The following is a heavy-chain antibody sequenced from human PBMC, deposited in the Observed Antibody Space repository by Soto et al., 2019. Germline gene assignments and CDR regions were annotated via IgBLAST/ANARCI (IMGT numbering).Heavy chain of an antibody. Sequence: PSETLSLTCTVSGGSISSSSYYWGWIRQPPGKGLEWIGSIYYSGSTYYNPSLKSRVTISIDTSKNQFSLKLSSVTAADTAVYYFACDEWARYGDQYYYYMDVWGKGTTVTVSS. CDR3: ACDEWARYGDQYYYYMDV. CDR1: GGSISSSSYY. CDR2: IYYSGST. V-gene: IGHV4-39*07. J-gene: IGHJ6*03. D-gene: IGHD4-17*01.